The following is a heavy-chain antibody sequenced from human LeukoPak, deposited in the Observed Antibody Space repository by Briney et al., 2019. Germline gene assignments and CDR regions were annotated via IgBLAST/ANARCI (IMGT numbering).Heavy chain of an antibody. CDR2: IYYSGNT. CDR1: GGSSSSYY. CDR3: ARHDETWFDP. J-gene: IGHJ5*02. V-gene: IGHV4-59*08. Sequence: PSETLSLTCTVSGGSSSSYYWSCIRQPPGKGLEWIGYIYYSGNTNYNPSLKSRVTISVDTSKNQFSLKLSSVTAADTAVYYCARHDETWFDPWGQGTLVTVSS.